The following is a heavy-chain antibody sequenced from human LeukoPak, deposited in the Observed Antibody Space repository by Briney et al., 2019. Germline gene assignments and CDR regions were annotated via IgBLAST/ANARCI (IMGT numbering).Heavy chain of an antibody. CDR3: ARGGPDHAFDI. CDR1: GFSFNSYW. CDR2: VNNDGTGT. D-gene: IGHD1-14*01. Sequence: GGSVTLSCAASGFSFNSYWMYWVRQVPGKGLVWVSRVNNDGTGTTYADSVKGRFTISRDNAKNTVYLQMNSLRDEDTAVYYCARGGPDHAFDIWGQGRNVTVSS. J-gene: IGHJ3*02. V-gene: IGHV3-74*01.